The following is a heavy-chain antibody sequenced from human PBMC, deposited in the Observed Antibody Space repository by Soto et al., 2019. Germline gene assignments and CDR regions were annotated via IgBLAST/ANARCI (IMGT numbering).Heavy chain of an antibody. CDR2: INHLGSI. CDR3: ARGGISHWAYFYYMDV. V-gene: IGHV4-34*01. CDR1: GGSLSDYF. J-gene: IGHJ6*03. Sequence: QVQLQQWGAGLLKPSETLSLTCVVSGGSLSDYFWSWIRQPPGMALEWIGEINHLGSINYNPSLKRRVTMSVDTSENQFSLTLNSVTAADTATYYCARGGISHWAYFYYMDVWDRGTTVTVSS. D-gene: IGHD2-21*01.